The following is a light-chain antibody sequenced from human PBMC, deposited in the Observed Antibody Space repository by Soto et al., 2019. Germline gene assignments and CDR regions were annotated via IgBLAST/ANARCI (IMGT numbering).Light chain of an antibody. CDR1: QSVSSN. V-gene: IGKV3-15*01. Sequence: EIVMTQSPATLSVTPGERATLSCRASQSVSSNLAAYQQKTGQAPRLLIYGASTRATGIPAESSGSGSGTEFTPTISSLQSEDFAVYYCQQYNGWPRTFGQGTKVDIK. CDR3: QQYNGWPRT. J-gene: IGKJ1*01. CDR2: GAS.